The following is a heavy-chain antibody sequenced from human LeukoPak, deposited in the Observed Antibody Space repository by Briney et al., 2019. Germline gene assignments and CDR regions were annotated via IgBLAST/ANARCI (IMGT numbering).Heavy chain of an antibody. CDR2: IYYSGST. J-gene: IGHJ5*02. D-gene: IGHD3-10*01. Sequence: SETLSLTCTVSGGSISSYYWSWIRQPPGKGLEWIGYIYYSGSTNYNPSLKSRVTISVDTSKNQYSLKLSSVTAADTAVYYCASTIPRSFGEWRFDPWGQGTLVTVSS. V-gene: IGHV4-59*01. CDR3: ASTIPRSFGEWRFDP. CDR1: GGSISSYY.